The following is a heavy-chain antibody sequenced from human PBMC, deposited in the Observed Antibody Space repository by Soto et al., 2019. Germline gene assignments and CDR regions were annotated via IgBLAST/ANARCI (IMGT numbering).Heavy chain of an antibody. CDR2: IYYSGST. D-gene: IGHD5-12*01. J-gene: IGHJ4*02. Sequence: PSETLSLTCTVSGGSISSSSYYWGWIRQPPGKGLEWIGSIYYSGSTYYNPSLKSRVTISVDTSKNQFSLKLSSVTAADMAVYYCARLWNGYNPIFDYWGQGTLVTVSS. CDR3: ARLWNGYNPIFDY. V-gene: IGHV4-39*01. CDR1: GGSISSSSYY.